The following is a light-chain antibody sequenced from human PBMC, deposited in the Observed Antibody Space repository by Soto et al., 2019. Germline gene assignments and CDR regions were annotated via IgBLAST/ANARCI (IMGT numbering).Light chain of an antibody. CDR3: ISFTSTSTLVV. CDR1: SSDVGDYDF. CDR2: EVS. J-gene: IGLJ2*01. V-gene: IGLV2-14*01. Sequence: QSVLTQPASVSGSPGQSITISCTGSSSDVGDYDFVSWYQQHPGKAPKLIIYEVSDRPSGVSNRFSGSKSGNTASLTISGLQAEDDAHYYCISFTSTSTLVVFGGGTQLTVL.